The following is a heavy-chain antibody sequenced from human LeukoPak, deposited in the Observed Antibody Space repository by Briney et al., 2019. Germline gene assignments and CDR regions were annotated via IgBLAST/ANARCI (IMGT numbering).Heavy chain of an antibody. CDR1: GYTFTSYD. CDR3: ARGLLRKTAYSSGWGVY. D-gene: IGHD6-19*01. Sequence: ASVKVSCKASGYTFTSYDINWVRQATGQGLEWMGWMNPNSGNTGYAQKFQGRVTMTRNTSISTAYMELSSLRSEDTAVYYCARGLLRKTAYSSGWGVYWGQGTLVTVSS. CDR2: MNPNSGNT. V-gene: IGHV1-8*01. J-gene: IGHJ4*02.